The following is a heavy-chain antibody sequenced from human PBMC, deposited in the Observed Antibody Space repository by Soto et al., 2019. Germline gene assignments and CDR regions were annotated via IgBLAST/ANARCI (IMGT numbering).Heavy chain of an antibody. V-gene: IGHV3-23*01. CDR3: ANRVTYGRELIDY. CDR2: ISGSGGST. Sequence: EVQLLESGGGLVQPGGSLRLSCAASGFTFSSYAMSWVRQAPGKGLEWVSAISGSGGSTYYADSVKGRFTISRDNSKNTLYLQMNSLRAEDTAVYYCANRVTYGRELIDYWGQGTLVTVSS. D-gene: IGHD1-26*01. CDR1: GFTFSSYA. J-gene: IGHJ4*02.